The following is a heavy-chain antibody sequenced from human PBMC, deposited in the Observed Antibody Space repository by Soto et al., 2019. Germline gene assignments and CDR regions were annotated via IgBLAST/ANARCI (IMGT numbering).Heavy chain of an antibody. J-gene: IGHJ4*02. CDR2: IYYSGST. CDR3: AGGYCSGGSCQIDY. Sequence: SETLSLTCTVSGGSISSYYWSWIRQPPGKGLEWIGYIYYSGSTNYNPSLKSRVTISVDTSKNQFSLKLSSVTAADTAVYYCAGGYCSGGSCQIDYWGQGTLVTVSS. D-gene: IGHD2-15*01. CDR1: GGSISSYY. V-gene: IGHV4-59*08.